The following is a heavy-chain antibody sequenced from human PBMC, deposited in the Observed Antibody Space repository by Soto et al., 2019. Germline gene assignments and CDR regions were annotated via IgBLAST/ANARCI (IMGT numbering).Heavy chain of an antibody. CDR3: AKDPFGDSPKAGYYYYGMDV. CDR2: ISYDGSNK. CDR1: GFTFSSYG. Sequence: GGSLRLSCAASGFTFSSYGMHWVRQAPGKGLEWVAVISYDGSNKYYADSVKGRFTISRDNSKNTLYLQMNSLRAEDTAVYYCAKDPFGDSPKAGYYYYGMDVWGQGTTVTVSS. D-gene: IGHD3-10*01. V-gene: IGHV3-30*18. J-gene: IGHJ6*02.